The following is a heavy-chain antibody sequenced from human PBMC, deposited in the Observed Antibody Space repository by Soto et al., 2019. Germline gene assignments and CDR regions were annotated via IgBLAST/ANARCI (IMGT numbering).Heavy chain of an antibody. D-gene: IGHD3-3*01. J-gene: IGHJ4*02. Sequence: GEALETSWKGAGYSFTSYWIRWGRQMPGKDREWMGRIGTSDSYTNYSPSFQGHVTISADKSITTAYLQWSSLKASDTAMYYCARHEPYYRFLDDYWGQGTLVTVSS. CDR3: ARHEPYYRFLDDY. V-gene: IGHV5-10-1*01. CDR1: GYSFTSYW. CDR2: IGTSDSYT.